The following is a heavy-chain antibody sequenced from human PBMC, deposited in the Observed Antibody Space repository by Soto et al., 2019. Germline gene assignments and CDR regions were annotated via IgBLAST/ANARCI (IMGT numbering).Heavy chain of an antibody. D-gene: IGHD2-2*02. CDR1: GYTFTSYG. CDR2: INAGNGNT. J-gene: IGHJ4*02. CDR3: ASPRHCSSTSCYRLDY. V-gene: IGHV1-3*01. Sequence: ASVKVSCKASGYTFTSYGVSWVRQAPGQRLEWMGWINAGNGNTKYSQKFQGRVTITRDTSASTAYMELSSLRSEDTAVYYCASPRHCSSTSCYRLDYWGQGTLVTVSS.